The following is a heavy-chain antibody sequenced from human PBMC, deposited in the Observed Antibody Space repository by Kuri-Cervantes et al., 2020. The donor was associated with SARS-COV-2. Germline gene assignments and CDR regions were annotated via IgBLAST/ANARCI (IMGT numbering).Heavy chain of an antibody. D-gene: IGHD3-9*01. CDR2: FYPEDGET. J-gene: IGHJ6*02. Sequence: ASVKVSCKVSGYTLTELSMHWVRQAPGKGLEWMGGFYPEDGETIYAQKFQGRVTMTTDTSTSTAYMELRSLRSDDPAVYYCARDQLYDILTGYYIGGSLLSNYYYGMDVWGQGTTVTVSS. V-gene: IGHV1-24*01. CDR1: GYTLTELS. CDR3: ARDQLYDILTGYYIGGSLLSNYYYGMDV.